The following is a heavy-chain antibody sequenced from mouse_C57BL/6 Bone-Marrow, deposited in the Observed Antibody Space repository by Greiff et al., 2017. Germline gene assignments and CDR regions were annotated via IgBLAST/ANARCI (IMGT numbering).Heavy chain of an antibody. V-gene: IGHV5-9-1*02. CDR1: GFTFSSYA. J-gene: IGHJ3*01. Sequence: EVMLVESGEGLVKPGGSLKLSCAASGFTFSSYAMSWVRQTPEKRLEWVAYISSGGDYIYYAETVKGRFTISRDNARNTQYLQMSSLKSEDTAMYYCTREKGPAWFAYWGQGTLVTVSA. CDR3: TREKGPAWFAY. CDR2: ISSGGDYI.